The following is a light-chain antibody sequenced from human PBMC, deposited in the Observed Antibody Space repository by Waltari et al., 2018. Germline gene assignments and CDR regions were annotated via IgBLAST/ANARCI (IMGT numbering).Light chain of an antibody. V-gene: IGLV2-14*03. Sequence: HSALTQPASVSGSPGQSITISCPGTSSDFGGYNYVSWYQQHPGKAPKLMIFDVSNRPSGVSNRFSGSKSGNTASLTVSGLQAEDEADYYCSSYISSDTLELFGGGTSLTVL. CDR3: SSYISSDTLEL. J-gene: IGLJ2*01. CDR2: DVS. CDR1: SSDFGGYNY.